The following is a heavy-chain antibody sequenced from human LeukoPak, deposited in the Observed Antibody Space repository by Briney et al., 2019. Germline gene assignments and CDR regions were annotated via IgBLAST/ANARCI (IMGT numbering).Heavy chain of an antibody. CDR2: ISETGVGR. Sequence: PGGSLRLSCAASGFTFSNYVMRWARQAPGKGLEWVSGISETGVGRYYTDSVKGRFTISRDNSKDTLYLQMNRLRAEDTAVYYCSGGARGAYFFNFWGQGTLVTVSS. CDR3: SGGARGAYFFNF. V-gene: IGHV3-23*01. CDR1: GFTFSNYV. D-gene: IGHD1-26*01. J-gene: IGHJ4*02.